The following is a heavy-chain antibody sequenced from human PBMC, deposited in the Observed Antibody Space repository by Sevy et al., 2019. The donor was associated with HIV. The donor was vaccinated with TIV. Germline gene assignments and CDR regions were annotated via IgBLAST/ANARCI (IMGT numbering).Heavy chain of an antibody. CDR2: FYSDGRT. CDR1: GLSVSDNY. D-gene: IGHD3-22*01. Sequence: GGSLRLSCAGSGLSVSDNYMNWVRQAPGKGLELVSVFYSDGRTYYADSVKGRFTISRDNSKNTLYRHMSNLRPEDTALYYCARDRYYDASGYYYYYYGMDVWGQGTTVTVSS. J-gene: IGHJ6*02. CDR3: ARDRYYDASGYYYYYYGMDV. V-gene: IGHV3-66*01.